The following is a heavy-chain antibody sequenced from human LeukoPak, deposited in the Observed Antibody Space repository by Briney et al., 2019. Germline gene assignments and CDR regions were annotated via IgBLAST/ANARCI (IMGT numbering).Heavy chain of an antibody. CDR3: ASARGQWLTPGY. CDR2: IYSGGST. D-gene: IGHD6-19*01. CDR1: GLTFGDNV. J-gene: IGHJ4*02. Sequence: PGRSLRLSCTASGLTFGDNVITWTRQAPGKGLEWVSVIYSGGSTYYADSVKGRFTISRDNSKNTLYLQMNSLRAEDTAVYYCASARGQWLTPGYXGQGXXVTV. V-gene: IGHV3-53*01.